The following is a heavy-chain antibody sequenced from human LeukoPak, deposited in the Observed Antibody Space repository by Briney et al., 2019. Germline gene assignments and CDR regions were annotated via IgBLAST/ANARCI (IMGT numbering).Heavy chain of an antibody. CDR2: ISNSGVST. CDR1: GFTFSSYA. V-gene: IGHV3-23*01. J-gene: IGHJ1*01. CDR3: AKDLYPHGRAEYFQH. Sequence: GGSLRLSCAASGFTFSSYAMSWVRQAPGKGLEWVSAISNSGVSTHYADSVKGRFTISRDNSKNTLFLHMNTLRADDMAVYYCAKDLYPHGRAEYFQHWGQGTLVTVSS. D-gene: IGHD2-2*02.